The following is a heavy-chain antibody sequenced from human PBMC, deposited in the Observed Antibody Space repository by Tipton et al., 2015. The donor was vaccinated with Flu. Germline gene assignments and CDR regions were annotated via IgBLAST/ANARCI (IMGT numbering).Heavy chain of an antibody. J-gene: IGHJ4*02. CDR1: GGSISSGGYF. CDR2: IYTSGST. Sequence: TLSLTCTVSGGSISSGGYFWSWIRQPAGKGLEWIGRIYTSGSTNYNPSLKSRVSISVDTSKNQFSLKLSSVTAADTAIYYCVRDGSYSSSSGAPDYWGQGTLVTVSS. V-gene: IGHV4-61*02. D-gene: IGHD2-2*01. CDR3: VRDGSYSSSSGAPDY.